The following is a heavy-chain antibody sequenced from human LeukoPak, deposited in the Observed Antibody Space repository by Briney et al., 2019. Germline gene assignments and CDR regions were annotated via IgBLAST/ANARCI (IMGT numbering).Heavy chain of an antibody. V-gene: IGHV4-4*07. J-gene: IGHJ4*02. CDR1: GGSITSYY. CDR2: IYTSGSI. D-gene: IGHD3-10*01. Sequence: SETLSLTCTVSGGSITSYYWSWIRQPAGKGLEWIGRIYTSGSINYNPSLKSRVTISVDTFKNQFSLKLSSVTAADTAVYYCARGRPPPDSNVLKWFGEQGFDYWGQGTLVTVSS. CDR3: ARGRPPPDSNVLKWFGEQGFDY.